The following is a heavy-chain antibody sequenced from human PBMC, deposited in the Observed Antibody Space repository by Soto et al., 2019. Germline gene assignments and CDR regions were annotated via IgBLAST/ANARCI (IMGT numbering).Heavy chain of an antibody. CDR3: ARVLQSSWYIKNFGY. Sequence: ASVKVSCKASGYTFTDYYMHWVRQAPGQGLEWMGWINPESGDTDYAQKFQGRVTMTRDTSISTAYMELSRLRSDDSAVYYCARVLQSSWYIKNFGYCRQLTLVTVSS. V-gene: IGHV1-2*02. CDR1: GYTFTDYY. J-gene: IGHJ4*02. D-gene: IGHD6-13*01. CDR2: INPESGDT.